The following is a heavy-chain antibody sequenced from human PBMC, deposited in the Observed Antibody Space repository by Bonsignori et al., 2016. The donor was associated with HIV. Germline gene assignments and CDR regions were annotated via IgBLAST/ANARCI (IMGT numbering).Heavy chain of an antibody. J-gene: IGHJ4*02. D-gene: IGHD4-17*01. CDR3: ARDTLYGDFGGY. Sequence: WVRQAPGQGLEWMGWISAYNGNTNYAQKLQGRVTMTTDTSTSTAYMELRSLRSDDTAVYYCARDTLYGDFGGYWGQGTLVTVSS. CDR2: ISAYNGNT. V-gene: IGHV1-18*01.